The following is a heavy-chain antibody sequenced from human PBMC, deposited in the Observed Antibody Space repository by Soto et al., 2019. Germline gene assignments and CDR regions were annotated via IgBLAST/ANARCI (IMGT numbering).Heavy chain of an antibody. CDR1: GDTFTNYG. CDR3: AASIFSYGMDG. Sequence: GVSLRICYQGAGDTFTNYGIGWVRQMPGKGPEWMGIIHPGDSDTKYNPSFQGQVTMSADKSITTTYLQWSSLKASDTAIYYCAASIFSYGMDGWGQGPSVPVS. J-gene: IGHJ6*02. V-gene: IGHV5-51*01. CDR2: IHPGDSDT.